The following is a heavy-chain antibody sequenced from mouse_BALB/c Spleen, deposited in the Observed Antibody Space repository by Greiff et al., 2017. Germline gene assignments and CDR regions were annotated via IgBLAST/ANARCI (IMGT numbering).Heavy chain of an antibody. CDR2: IDPSDSET. J-gene: IGHJ4*01. Sequence: QVQLQQSGPQLVRPGASVKISCKASGYSFTSYWMHWVKQRPGQGLEWIGMIDPSDSETRLNQKFKDKATLTVDKSSSTAYMQLSSPTSEDSAVYYCAREGGLRLAMDYWGQGTSVTVSS. CDR1: GYSFTSYW. CDR3: AREGGLRLAMDY. V-gene: IGHV1S127*01. D-gene: IGHD2-4*01.